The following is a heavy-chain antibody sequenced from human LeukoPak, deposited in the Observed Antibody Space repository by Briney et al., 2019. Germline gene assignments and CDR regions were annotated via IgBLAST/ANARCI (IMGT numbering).Heavy chain of an antibody. CDR3: ARNDFWSGPDY. V-gene: IGHV5-51*01. J-gene: IGHJ4*02. CDR2: IYPGDSDT. Sequence: GESLKISCKGSGYSFTSYWLAWVRQMPGKDLEWMGIIYPGDSDTRYSPSFQGQVTISADKSISTAYLQWSSLKASDTAMYYCARNDFWSGPDYWGQGTLVTVSS. D-gene: IGHD3-3*01. CDR1: GYSFTSYW.